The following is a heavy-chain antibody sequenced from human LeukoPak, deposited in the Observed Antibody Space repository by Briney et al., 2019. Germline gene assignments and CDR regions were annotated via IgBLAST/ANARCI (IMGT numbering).Heavy chain of an antibody. J-gene: IGHJ4*02. Sequence: GGSLRLSCAASEFTFSNYALHWVRQAPGKGLQWVAVISYDGNTIHYADSVKGRFIISRDTSKNTLYLQMDSLRAEDTAVYYCARSGGLQKFDYWGQGTLVTVSS. CDR3: ARSGGLQKFDY. D-gene: IGHD4-11*01. V-gene: IGHV3-30-3*01. CDR2: ISYDGNTI. CDR1: EFTFSNYA.